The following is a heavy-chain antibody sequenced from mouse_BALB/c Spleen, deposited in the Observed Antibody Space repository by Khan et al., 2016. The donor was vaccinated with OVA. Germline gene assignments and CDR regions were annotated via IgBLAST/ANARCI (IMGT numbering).Heavy chain of an antibody. CDR2: IDPYYGGI. Sequence: VQLQQSGPELEKPGASVKISCKASGYSFTGYNMNWVKQSNGKSLEWIGNIDPYYGGISYNQKFKGKATLTVDKSSSTAYMQLKSLTSEDSVVYYCARSTWYFDVWGAGTTVTVSS. J-gene: IGHJ1*01. CDR3: ARSTWYFDV. CDR1: GYSFTGYN. V-gene: IGHV1-39*01.